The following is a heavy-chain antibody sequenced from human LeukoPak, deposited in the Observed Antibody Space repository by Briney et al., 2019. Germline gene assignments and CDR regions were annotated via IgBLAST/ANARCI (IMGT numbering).Heavy chain of an antibody. CDR1: GGSFSGYY. CDR3: ARIRWGDAFDI. V-gene: IGHV4-34*01. CDR2: INHSGST. D-gene: IGHD3-16*01. Sequence: PSETLSLTCAVYGGSFSGYYWSWIRQPPGKGLEWIGEINHSGSTNYNPSLKSRVTISVDTSKNQFSLKLSSVTAADTAVYYCARIRWGDAFDIWGQGTMVTVSS. J-gene: IGHJ3*02.